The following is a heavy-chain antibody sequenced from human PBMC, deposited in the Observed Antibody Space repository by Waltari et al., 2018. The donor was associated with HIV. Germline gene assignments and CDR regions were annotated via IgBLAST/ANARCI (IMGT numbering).Heavy chain of an antibody. CDR3: AKDFPTRGYCTNGVCYTPRYYYGMDV. D-gene: IGHD2-8*01. Sequence: EVQLLESGGGLVQPGGSLRLSCAASGFTFSSYAMSWVRQAPGKGLEWVSAISGSGGSTYYADSVKGRFTISRDNSKNTLYLQMNSLRAEDTAVYYCAKDFPTRGYCTNGVCYTPRYYYGMDVWGQGTTVTVSS. CDR2: ISGSGGST. J-gene: IGHJ6*02. CDR1: GFTFSSYA. V-gene: IGHV3-23*01.